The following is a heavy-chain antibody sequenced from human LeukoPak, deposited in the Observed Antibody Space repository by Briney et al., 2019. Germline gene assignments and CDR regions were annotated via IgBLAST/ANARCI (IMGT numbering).Heavy chain of an antibody. D-gene: IGHD1-26*01. J-gene: IGHJ4*02. CDR1: GFIFSDHY. V-gene: IGHV3-72*01. Sequence: GGSLRLSCAASGFIFSDHYMDWVRQAPGKGLGWVGRSRNRANSYTTEYAASVKGRFTISRDDSKNSLYLQMNSLKTDDTAVYYCRRVSGTYNLGDWGQGTLVTVSS. CDR3: RRVSGTYNLGD. CDR2: SRNRANSYTT.